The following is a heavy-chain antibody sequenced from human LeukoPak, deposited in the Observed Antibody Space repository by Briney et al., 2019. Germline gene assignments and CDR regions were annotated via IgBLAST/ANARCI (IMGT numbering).Heavy chain of an antibody. D-gene: IGHD5-12*01. CDR3: ATPVARNYYFDY. Sequence: GASVKVSCKVSGYTLTELSMHSVRQAPGKGLEWMGGFDPEDGETIYAQKFQGRVTMTEDTSTDTAYMELSSLRSEDTAVYYCATPVARNYYFDYWGQGTLVTVSS. CDR2: FDPEDGET. CDR1: GYTLTELS. J-gene: IGHJ4*02. V-gene: IGHV1-24*01.